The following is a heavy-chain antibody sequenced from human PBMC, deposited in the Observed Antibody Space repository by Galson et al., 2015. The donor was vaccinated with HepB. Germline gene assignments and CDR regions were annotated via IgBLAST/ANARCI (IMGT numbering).Heavy chain of an antibody. J-gene: IGHJ5*02. D-gene: IGHD2-2*01. CDR3: AGFIVPAAMYLDP. Sequence: SLRLSCAASGFFFSNYGMQWVRQAPGKGLEWVAVIWYDGSNKYYADSVKGRFTISKDNSKNMLYLQMNSLRAEDTAVYYCAGFIVPAAMYLDPWGQGTLVTVSS. CDR2: IWYDGSNK. CDR1: GFFFSNYG. V-gene: IGHV3-33*01.